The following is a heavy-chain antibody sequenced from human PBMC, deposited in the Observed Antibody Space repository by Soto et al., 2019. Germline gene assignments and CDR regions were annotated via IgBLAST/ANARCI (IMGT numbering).Heavy chain of an antibody. CDR1: GFTFDDYA. CDR3: AKDTYSSSWYVRDFDY. V-gene: IGHV3-9*01. Sequence: EVQLVESGGGLVQPGRSLRLSCAASGFTFDDYAMHWVRQAPGKGLEWVSGISWNSGSIGYADSVKGRFTISRDNAKNSLDLQMNSLRAEDTALYYCAKDTYSSSWYVRDFDYWGQGTLVTVSS. D-gene: IGHD6-13*01. CDR2: ISWNSGSI. J-gene: IGHJ4*02.